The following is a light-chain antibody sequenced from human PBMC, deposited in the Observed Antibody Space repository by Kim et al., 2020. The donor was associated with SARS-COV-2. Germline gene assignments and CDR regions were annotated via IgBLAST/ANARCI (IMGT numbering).Light chain of an antibody. Sequence: SYELTQPPSVSVSPGQTASITCPGDKLGDKYACWYQQKPGQSPVLVIYQDTKRPSGIPERFSGSNSGNTATLTISGTQAIDEADYYCQAWDNSTLVFGGG. J-gene: IGLJ2*01. CDR2: QDT. CDR1: KLGDKY. CDR3: QAWDNSTLV. V-gene: IGLV3-1*01.